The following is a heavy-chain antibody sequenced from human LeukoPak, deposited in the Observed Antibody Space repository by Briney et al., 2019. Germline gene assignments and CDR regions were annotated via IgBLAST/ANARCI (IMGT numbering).Heavy chain of an antibody. CDR3: AVKGSYGPERYFDY. Sequence: SETLSLTCTVSGGSISSYYWSWIRQPPGKGLEWIGYIYYSGSTNYNPSLKSRVTISVDTSKNQFSLKLSSVTAADTAVYYCAVKGSYGPERYFDYWGQGTLVTVSS. J-gene: IGHJ4*02. V-gene: IGHV4-59*08. CDR1: GGSISSYY. CDR2: IYYSGST. D-gene: IGHD5-18*01.